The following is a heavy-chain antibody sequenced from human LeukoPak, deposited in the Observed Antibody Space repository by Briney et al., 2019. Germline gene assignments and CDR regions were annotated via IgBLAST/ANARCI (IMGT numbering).Heavy chain of an antibody. V-gene: IGHV3-30-3*01. D-gene: IGHD5-18*01. CDR3: ARPQGGRQLWLHFDY. Sequence: PGRSLGLSCAASGFTFSDYAIHWVRQAPGRGLEWVSVISYDGGSKYYADSVKGRFTISRDNSKNTLYLEMNSLRGEDTAMYYCARPQGGRQLWLHFDYWGQGTQVTVSS. CDR1: GFTFSDYA. CDR2: ISYDGGSK. J-gene: IGHJ4*02.